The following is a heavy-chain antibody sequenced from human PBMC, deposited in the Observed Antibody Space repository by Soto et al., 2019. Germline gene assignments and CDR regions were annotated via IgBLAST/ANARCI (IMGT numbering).Heavy chain of an antibody. V-gene: IGHV3-21*01. CDR3: ARDSKVYYDSSGYPDAFDI. Sequence: GWSLRLSCAASGFTFSSYTMNWVRQAPGKGLEWVSSISSTSTYIYYVDSVKGRFTISRDNAKNSLYLQMNSLRAEDTAVYYCARDSKVYYDSSGYPDAFDIWGQGTMVTVSS. CDR2: ISSTSTYI. D-gene: IGHD3-22*01. CDR1: GFTFSSYT. J-gene: IGHJ3*02.